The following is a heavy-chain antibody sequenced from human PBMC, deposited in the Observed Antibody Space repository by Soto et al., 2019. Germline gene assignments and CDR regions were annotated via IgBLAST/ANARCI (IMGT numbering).Heavy chain of an antibody. V-gene: IGHV1-2*04. CDR3: AREYSSSYRDAFDI. CDR1: GYTFTGYY. CDR2: INPNSGGT. J-gene: IGHJ3*02. D-gene: IGHD6-13*01. Sequence: ASVKVSCKASGYTFTGYYMHWVRQAPGQGLEWMGWINPNSGGTNYAQKFQGWVTMTRDTSISTAYMELSRLRSDDTAVYYCAREYSSSYRDAFDIWGQGTRVTVAS.